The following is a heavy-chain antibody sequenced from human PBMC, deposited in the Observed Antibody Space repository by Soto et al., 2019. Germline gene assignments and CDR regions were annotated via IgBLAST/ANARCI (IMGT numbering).Heavy chain of an antibody. CDR1: GFTFSSYS. D-gene: IGHD1-26*01. Sequence: GGSLRLSCAASGFTFSSYSMNWVRQAPGKGLEWVSSISSSSSYIYYADSVKGRFTISRDNAKNSLYLQMNSLRAEDTAVYYCAREGAREYYYYYGMDVWGQGTTVTVSS. CDR3: AREGAREYYYYYGMDV. CDR2: ISSSSSYI. V-gene: IGHV3-21*01. J-gene: IGHJ6*02.